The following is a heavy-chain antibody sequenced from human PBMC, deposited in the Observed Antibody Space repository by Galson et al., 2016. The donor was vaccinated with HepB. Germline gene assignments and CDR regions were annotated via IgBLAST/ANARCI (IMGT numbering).Heavy chain of an antibody. CDR1: GFTFSSYS. V-gene: IGHV3-48*02. Sequence: SLRLSCAASGFTFSSYSMNWVRQAPGKGLEWVSFISSGSTTIFYSDSVKGRFTISRDKAKNLLYLQMNSLRDEDTAVYYCARVLGTEHGDYWGQGTLVTVSS. CDR3: ARVLGTEHGDY. D-gene: IGHD1/OR15-1a*01. J-gene: IGHJ4*02. CDR2: ISSGSTTI.